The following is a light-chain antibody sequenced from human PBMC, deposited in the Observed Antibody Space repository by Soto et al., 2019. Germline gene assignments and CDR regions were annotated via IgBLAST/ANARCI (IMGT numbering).Light chain of an antibody. CDR2: GAS. CDR1: QSVANNY. J-gene: IGKJ3*01. Sequence: EIVLTQSPGTLSLSPGDRATLSCRASQSVANNYLAWYQQKSGQAPRLLIYGASIRAAGIPDRFSGSGSGTDFTLTISRLEPEDFAVYYCQQRSNWPLITFGPGTKVDIK. V-gene: IGKV3D-20*02. CDR3: QQRSNWPLIT.